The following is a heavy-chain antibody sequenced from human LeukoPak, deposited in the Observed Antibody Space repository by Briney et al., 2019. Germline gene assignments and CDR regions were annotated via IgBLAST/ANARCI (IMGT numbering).Heavy chain of an antibody. Sequence: QPGGSLRLSCAASGFTFSSYAMSWVRQAPGKGLEWVSAISGSGGSTYYADSVKGRFTISRDNSKNTLYLQMNSLRAEDTAVYYCANLPTPFNSGSYYGDYWGQGTLVTISS. D-gene: IGHD1-26*01. J-gene: IGHJ4*02. V-gene: IGHV3-23*01. CDR1: GFTFSSYA. CDR2: ISGSGGST. CDR3: ANLPTPFNSGSYYGDY.